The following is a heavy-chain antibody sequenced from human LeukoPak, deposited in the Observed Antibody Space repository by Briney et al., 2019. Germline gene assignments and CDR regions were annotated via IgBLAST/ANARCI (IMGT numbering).Heavy chain of an antibody. J-gene: IGHJ3*02. CDR1: GGSISSGSYY. V-gene: IGHV4-61*02. CDR3: ARGSGGDRQWFI. Sequence: PSETLSLTCTVSGGSISSGSYYWSWIRQPAGKGLEWIGRIYTSGSTNYNPSLKSRVTISVDTSKNQFSLKLSSVTAADTAVYYCARGSGGDRQWFIWGQGTMVTVSS. CDR2: IYTSGST. D-gene: IGHD3-10*01.